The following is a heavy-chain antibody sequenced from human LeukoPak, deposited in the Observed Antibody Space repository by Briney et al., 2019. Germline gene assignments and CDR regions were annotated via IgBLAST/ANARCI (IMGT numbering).Heavy chain of an antibody. CDR2: ISFTSSTI. Sequence: PGGSLRLSCAASGFTFSAYSMNWVRQAPGKRLEWVSYISFTSSTIFYADSVKGRFTISRDSAENSLYLQMNGLRAEDTAVYYCARAGDISTAYYGLDVWGQGTTVTVS. CDR3: ARAGDISTAYYGLDV. V-gene: IGHV3-48*04. CDR1: GFTFSAYS. J-gene: IGHJ6*02. D-gene: IGHD3-9*01.